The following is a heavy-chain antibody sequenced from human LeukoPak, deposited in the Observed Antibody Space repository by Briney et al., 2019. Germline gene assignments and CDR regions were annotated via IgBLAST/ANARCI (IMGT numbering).Heavy chain of an antibody. V-gene: IGHV3-43*01. CDR3: ANNVRGADWYYYYMDV. D-gene: IGHD3-9*01. CDR2: ISWDGGST. J-gene: IGHJ6*03. CDR1: GFTFDDDT. Sequence: PGGSLRLSCAASGFTFDDDTMHWVRQAAGKGLEGGSLISWDGGSTYYADSVKGRFTISRDNSQHTLYLHMKSLRAEDTAFYYCANNVRGADWYYYYMDVWGKGTTVTVSS.